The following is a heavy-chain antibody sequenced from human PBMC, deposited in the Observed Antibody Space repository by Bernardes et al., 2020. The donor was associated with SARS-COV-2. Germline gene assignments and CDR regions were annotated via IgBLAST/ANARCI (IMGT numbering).Heavy chain of an antibody. J-gene: IGHJ4*02. V-gene: IGHV3-64D*09. CDR1: GFTFSSYA. D-gene: IGHD2-2*01. CDR2: ISSNGGST. Sequence: GGSLRLSCSASGFTFSSYAMHWVRQAPGKGLEYVSAISSNGGSTYYADSVKGRFTISRDNSKNTLYLQMSSLRAEDTAVYYCVKEGVGHCSSTSCYDYWGQGTLVTVSS. CDR3: VKEGVGHCSSTSCYDY.